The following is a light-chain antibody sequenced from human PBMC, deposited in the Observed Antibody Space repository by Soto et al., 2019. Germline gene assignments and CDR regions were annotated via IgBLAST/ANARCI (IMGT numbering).Light chain of an antibody. CDR2: KVS. J-gene: IGKJ1*01. V-gene: IGKV2-30*01. Sequence: DVVMTQSPLSLPVTLGQPASISCRSSQSLLSSDGNTYLNWFQQRPGQSPRRLIYKVSIRDSGVPDRFSGSGSGTDFTLKISRVEAEDVGVYYCMQGTPWPPWTFGQGTKVEVK. CDR3: MQGTPWPPWT. CDR1: QSLLSSDGNTY.